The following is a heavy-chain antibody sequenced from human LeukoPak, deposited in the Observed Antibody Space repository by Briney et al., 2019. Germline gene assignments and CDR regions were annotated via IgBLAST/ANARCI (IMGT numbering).Heavy chain of an antibody. Sequence: PGGSLRLSCAASGFTVSSNYMSWVRQAPGKGLEWVSVIYSGGSTYYADSVKGRFTISRDNSKNTLYLRMNSLRAEDTAVYYCARDQSPLPYYYDSSGYYGTLGDAFDIWGQGTMVTVSS. D-gene: IGHD3-22*01. J-gene: IGHJ3*02. CDR3: ARDQSPLPYYYDSSGYYGTLGDAFDI. CDR2: IYSGGST. CDR1: GFTVSSNY. V-gene: IGHV3-66*02.